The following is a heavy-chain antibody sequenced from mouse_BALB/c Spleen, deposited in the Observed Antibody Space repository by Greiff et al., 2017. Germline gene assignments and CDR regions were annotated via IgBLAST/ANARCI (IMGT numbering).Heavy chain of an antibody. CDR3: ARESRMITTPLNVMDY. Sequence: EVQRVESGGGLVQPGGSLRLSCATSGFTFTDYYMSWVRQPPGKALEWLGFIRNKANGYTTEYSASVKGRFTISRDNSQSILYLQMNTLRVEDSATYYCARESRMITTPLNVMDYWGQGTSLTVSS. D-gene: IGHD2-4*01. J-gene: IGHJ4*01. CDR1: GFTFTDYY. CDR2: IRNKANGYTT. V-gene: IGHV7-3*02.